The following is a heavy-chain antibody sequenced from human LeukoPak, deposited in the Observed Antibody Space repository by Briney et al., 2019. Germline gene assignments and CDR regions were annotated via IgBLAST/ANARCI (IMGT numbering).Heavy chain of an antibody. Sequence: SETLSLTCAVYGGSLSGYYWSWIRQPPGKGLEWIGGINHSGSTNYNPSLKSRVTISVDTSKNQFSLKLNSVTAADTAVYYCARGSGYSSSWSDYWGQGTLVTVSS. CDR1: GGSLSGYY. D-gene: IGHD6-13*01. CDR2: INHSGST. CDR3: ARGSGYSSSWSDY. V-gene: IGHV4-34*01. J-gene: IGHJ4*02.